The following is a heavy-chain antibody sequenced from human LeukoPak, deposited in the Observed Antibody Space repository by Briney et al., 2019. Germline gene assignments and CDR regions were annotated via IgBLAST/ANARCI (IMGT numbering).Heavy chain of an antibody. V-gene: IGHV1-69*05. Sequence: VALVKVSCKASGGTFSSYAISWVRQAPGQGLEWMGGIIPIFGTANYAQKFQGRVTITTDESTSTAYMELSSLRSEDTAVYYCARDLGYYGSGSYYNYFDYWGQGTLVTVSS. D-gene: IGHD3-10*01. CDR3: ARDLGYYGSGSYYNYFDY. J-gene: IGHJ4*02. CDR2: IIPIFGTA. CDR1: GGTFSSYA.